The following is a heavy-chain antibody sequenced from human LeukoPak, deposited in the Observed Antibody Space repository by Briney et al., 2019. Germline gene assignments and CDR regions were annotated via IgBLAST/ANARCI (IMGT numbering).Heavy chain of an antibody. CDR1: GGSISSYY. CDR3: ARDSVDYGDYMYGMDV. Sequence: SETLSLTCTVSGGSISSYYWSWIRQPPGKGLEWIGYIYYSGSTNYNPSLKSRVTISVDTSKNQFSLKLSSVTAADTAVYYCARDSVDYGDYMYGMDVWGQGTTVTVPS. J-gene: IGHJ6*02. D-gene: IGHD4-17*01. CDR2: IYYSGST. V-gene: IGHV4-59*01.